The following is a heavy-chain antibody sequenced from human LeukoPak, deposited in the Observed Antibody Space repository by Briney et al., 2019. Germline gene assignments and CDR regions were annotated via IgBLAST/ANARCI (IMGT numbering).Heavy chain of an antibody. CDR1: GYTFTSYG. V-gene: IGHV1-18*01. D-gene: IGHD4-17*01. J-gene: IGHJ6*02. CDR3: ARALYGDYDYYYGMDV. Sequence: ASVKVSCKASGYTFTSYGISWVRQAPGQGLEWMGWISAYNGNTNYAQKLQGRVTMTTDTSTSTAYMELRSLRSDDTAVYYCARALYGDYDYYYGMDVWSQGTTVTVSS. CDR2: ISAYNGNT.